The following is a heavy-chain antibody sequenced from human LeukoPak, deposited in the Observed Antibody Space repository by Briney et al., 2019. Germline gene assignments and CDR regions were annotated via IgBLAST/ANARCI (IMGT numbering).Heavy chain of an antibody. D-gene: IGHD3-10*01. CDR1: GGSFSGYY. CDR2: INHSGST. CDR3: ARRPRGVIIKSWFES. J-gene: IGHJ5*01. V-gene: IGHV4-34*01. Sequence: SETLSLTCAVYGGSFSGYYWNWIRQSPGKGLEWIGEINHSGSTNYNPSLKSRVTILLDTSKNQFSLKLSSVTAADTAVYYCARRPRGVIIKSWFESWGQGTLVTVSS.